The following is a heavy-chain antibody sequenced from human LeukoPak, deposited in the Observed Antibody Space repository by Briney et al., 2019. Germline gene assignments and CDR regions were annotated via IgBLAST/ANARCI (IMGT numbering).Heavy chain of an antibody. J-gene: IGHJ4*02. Sequence: GGSLRLSCTASGFSFSNYGMHWVRQAPGKGLEWVAVIWYDGSNKYYADSVKGRFTISRDNSKNTLYVQMSSLRAEDTAVYYCARSNNGGWGYCDYWGQGSLVTVSS. CDR1: GFSFSNYG. D-gene: IGHD3-16*01. V-gene: IGHV3-33*01. CDR3: ARSNNGGWGYCDY. CDR2: IWYDGSNK.